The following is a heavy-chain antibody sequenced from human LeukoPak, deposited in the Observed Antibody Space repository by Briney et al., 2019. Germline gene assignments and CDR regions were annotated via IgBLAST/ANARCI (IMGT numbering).Heavy chain of an antibody. J-gene: IGHJ2*01. D-gene: IGHD6-19*01. V-gene: IGHV3-23*01. CDR1: GFTFSDYA. Sequence: GGSLRLSCAASGFTFSDYALSWVRQAPGKGLEWVSGITGSGRSTYYADSVKGRFTISRDNSKNTLYLQMNNLRAEDTAVYYCAKAARSSVAGLFFDLWGRGTLITVSS. CDR2: ITGSGRST. CDR3: AKAARSSVAGLFFDL.